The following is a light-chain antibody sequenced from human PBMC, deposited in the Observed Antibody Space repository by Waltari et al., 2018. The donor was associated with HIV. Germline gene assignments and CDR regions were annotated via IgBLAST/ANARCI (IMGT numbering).Light chain of an antibody. CDR1: SSNIGDNT. CDR2: TNT. V-gene: IGLV1-44*01. CDR3: ATWDDSLNGHVV. J-gene: IGLJ2*01. Sequence: QSVLTQPPSASGTPGQRVTISCSGSSSNIGDNTVNWYQHLPGTAPKLLIYTNTQRPSGVPDRFSGSKSGTSASLAISGLQSEDEADYYCATWDDSLNGHVVFGGGTKLT.